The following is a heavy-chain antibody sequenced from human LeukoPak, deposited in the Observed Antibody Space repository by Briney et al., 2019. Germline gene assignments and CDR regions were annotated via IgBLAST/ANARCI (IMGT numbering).Heavy chain of an antibody. Sequence: GGSLRLSCAASGFTFSSYAMHWVRQAPGKGLEWVAVISYDGSNKYYADSVKGRFTISRDNSKNTLYLQMNSLRAEDTAVYYCARLGYCSGGSCSNDAFDIWGQGTMVTVSS. CDR3: ARLGYCSGGSCSNDAFDI. D-gene: IGHD2-15*01. CDR1: GFTFSSYA. CDR2: ISYDGSNK. V-gene: IGHV3-30-3*01. J-gene: IGHJ3*02.